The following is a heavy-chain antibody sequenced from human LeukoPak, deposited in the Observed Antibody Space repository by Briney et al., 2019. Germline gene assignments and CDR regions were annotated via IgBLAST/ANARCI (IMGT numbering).Heavy chain of an antibody. CDR3: AKRYSSAWDFDN. V-gene: IGHV3-30*18. CDR1: GFTFSSYG. D-gene: IGHD6-19*01. Sequence: PGRSLRLSCAASGFTFSSYGIHSVRQAPGKGLEWVAAISYDGTNKYYTDSVKGRFTISRDNSQNTVYLQMNSLRAEDTAVYCCAKRYSSAWDFDNWGQGTLVTVSS. J-gene: IGHJ4*02. CDR2: ISYDGTNK.